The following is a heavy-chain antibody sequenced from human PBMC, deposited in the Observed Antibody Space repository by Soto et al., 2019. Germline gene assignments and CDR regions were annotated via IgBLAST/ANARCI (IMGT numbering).Heavy chain of an antibody. J-gene: IGHJ6*02. V-gene: IGHV1-18*01. D-gene: IGHD1-26*01. CDR2: ISAYNGNT. CDR1: GYTFTSYG. Sequence: ASVKVSCKASGYTFTSYGISWVRQAPGQGLEWMGWISAYNGNTNYAQKLQGRVTMTTDTSTSTAYMELRSLRSDDTAVYYWARPHLGQWELLRGGVFDYYYYGMDVWGQGTTVTVSS. CDR3: ARPHLGQWELLRGGVFDYYYYGMDV.